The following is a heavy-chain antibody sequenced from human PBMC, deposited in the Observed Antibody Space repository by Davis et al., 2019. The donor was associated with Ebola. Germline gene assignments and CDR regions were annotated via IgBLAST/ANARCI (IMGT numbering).Heavy chain of an antibody. J-gene: IGHJ4*02. CDR1: GGSISSSSYY. CDR2: IYYSGRT. CDR3: ARDQNPSYQYWSGYYMFSNY. V-gene: IGHV4-31*03. D-gene: IGHD3-3*01. Sequence: LRLSCTVSGGSISSSSYYWSWIRQNPGKGLEWIGYIYYSGRTYYNPSLESRVIISVDTSKNQFSLKLSSVTAADTAVYYCARDQNPSYQYWSGYYMFSNYWGQGTLVTVSS.